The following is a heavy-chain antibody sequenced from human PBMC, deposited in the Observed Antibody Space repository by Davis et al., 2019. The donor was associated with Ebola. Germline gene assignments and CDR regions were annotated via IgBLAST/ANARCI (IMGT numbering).Heavy chain of an antibody. CDR1: EFTFSNYN. Sequence: GESLKISCVASEFTFSNYNMNWVRQAPGKGLEWIAFISGSGETTHYADSVKGRFTISRDNSKNTLYLQMNSLRAEDTAVYYCARVRGTGDPDYWGQGTLVTVSS. CDR3: ARVRGTGDPDY. V-gene: IGHV3-23*01. D-gene: IGHD7-27*01. CDR2: ISGSGETT. J-gene: IGHJ4*02.